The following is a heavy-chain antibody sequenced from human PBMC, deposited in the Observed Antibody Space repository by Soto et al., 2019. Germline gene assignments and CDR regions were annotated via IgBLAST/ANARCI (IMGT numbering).Heavy chain of an antibody. V-gene: IGHV3-73*01. Sequence: GGSLRLSCAASGFTFSGSAMHWVRQASGKGLEWVGRIRSKANSYATAYAASVKGRFTISRDDSKNTAYLQMNSLKTEDTAVYYCTTRNYYDSSGYSEFGDYWGQGTLVTVSS. CDR3: TTRNYYDSSGYSEFGDY. CDR2: IRSKANSYAT. D-gene: IGHD3-22*01. CDR1: GFTFSGSA. J-gene: IGHJ4*02.